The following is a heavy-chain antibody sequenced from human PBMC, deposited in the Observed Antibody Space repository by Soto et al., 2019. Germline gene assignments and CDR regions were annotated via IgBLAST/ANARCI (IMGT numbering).Heavy chain of an antibody. CDR3: ARTYSSSSYYYYYMDV. CDR1: GGSISSYS. Sequence: SETLSLTCTVSGGSISSYSWSWIRQPQGKGLEWIGYIYYSGSTNYNPSLKSRVTISVDTSKNQFSLKLSSVTAADTAVYYCARTYSSSSYYYYYMDVWGKGTTVTVSS. V-gene: IGHV4-59*08. D-gene: IGHD6-6*01. CDR2: IYYSGST. J-gene: IGHJ6*03.